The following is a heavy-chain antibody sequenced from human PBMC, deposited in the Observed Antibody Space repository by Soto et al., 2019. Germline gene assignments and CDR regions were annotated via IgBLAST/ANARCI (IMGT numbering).Heavy chain of an antibody. CDR1: GGSFSGYY. Sequence: QVQLQQWGAGLLKPSETLSLTCAVYGGSFSGYYWSWIRQPPGKGLEWIAEINHSGSTNYNPSLKSRVTISVDTSKNQFSLKLSSVTAADTAVYYCARGRGVIIEWGWGYYYYGMDVWGQGTTVTVSS. J-gene: IGHJ6*02. CDR2: INHSGST. CDR3: ARGRGVIIEWGWGYYYYGMDV. D-gene: IGHD3-10*01. V-gene: IGHV4-34*01.